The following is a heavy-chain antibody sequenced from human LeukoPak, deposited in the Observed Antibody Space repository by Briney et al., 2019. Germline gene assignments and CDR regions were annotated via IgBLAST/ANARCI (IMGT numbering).Heavy chain of an antibody. CDR1: GFTFSAYA. J-gene: IGHJ3*02. CDR2: ISGSGGTT. Sequence: GGSLRLSCAASGFTFSAYAMAWVRQAPGKGLEWVSTISGSGGTTYSADSVKGRFTISRDNSKNILYLQVNSLRAEDTAVYYCAKDYYYGSSGYYYGDAFDIWGQGTMVTVSS. V-gene: IGHV3-23*01. D-gene: IGHD3-22*01. CDR3: AKDYYYGSSGYYYGDAFDI.